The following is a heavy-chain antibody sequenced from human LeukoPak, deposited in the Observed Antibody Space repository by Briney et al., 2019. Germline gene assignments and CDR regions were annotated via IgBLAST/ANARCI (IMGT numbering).Heavy chain of an antibody. Sequence: SETLSLTCTVSGYSISSGYFWGWIRQPPGKGLEWIGSIYHSGTTYYNPSLKSRVTISVDTSKKQFSLKLTSVTAADTAVYYCARRAGAYSHPYDYWGQGTLVTVSS. D-gene: IGHD4/OR15-4a*01. CDR1: GYSISSGYF. CDR3: ARRAGAYSHPYDY. CDR2: IYHSGTT. V-gene: IGHV4-38-2*02. J-gene: IGHJ4*02.